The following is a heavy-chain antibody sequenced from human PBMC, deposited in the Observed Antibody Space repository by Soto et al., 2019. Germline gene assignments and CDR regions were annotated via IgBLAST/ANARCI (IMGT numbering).Heavy chain of an antibody. CDR3: ARGAYCGGDCYSLPSYYYYGMDV. D-gene: IGHD2-21*02. V-gene: IGHV1-18*01. Sequence: ASVKVSCKASGYTFTSYGISWVRQAPGQGLEWMGWISAYNGNTNYAQKLQGRVTMTTDTSTSTAYMELRSLRSDDTAVYYCARGAYCGGDCYSLPSYYYYGMDVWGQGTTVTVSS. CDR2: ISAYNGNT. CDR1: GYTFTSYG. J-gene: IGHJ6*02.